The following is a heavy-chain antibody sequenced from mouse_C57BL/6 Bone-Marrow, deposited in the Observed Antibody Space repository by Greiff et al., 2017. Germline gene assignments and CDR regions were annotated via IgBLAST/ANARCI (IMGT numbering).Heavy chain of an antibody. J-gene: IGHJ1*03. CDR3: ARNGYYDWYFDF. Sequence: VQLQQPGAELVRPGSSVKLSCKASGYTFTSYWMHWVKQRPIQGLEWIGNIDPSDSETHYNQKFKDKATLTVDKSSSTAYMQLSSLTSEDSAVYYCARNGYYDWYFDFWGTGTTVTVSS. V-gene: IGHV1-52*01. CDR1: GYTFTSYW. CDR2: IDPSDSET. D-gene: IGHD2-3*01.